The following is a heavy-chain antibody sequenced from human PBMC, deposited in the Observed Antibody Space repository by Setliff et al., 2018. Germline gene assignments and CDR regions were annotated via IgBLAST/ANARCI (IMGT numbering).Heavy chain of an antibody. CDR2: IVPVFGTR. CDR1: GGTFNTYA. V-gene: IGHV1-69*13. Sequence: ASVKVSCKASGGTFNTYAINWVRQAPGQGLAWMGGIVPVFGTRNYAQKFQGRVTFSAVDSANTAYMELTSLTSEDTAVYYCARNIGMGQRDYFDYWGQGTVVTVSS. J-gene: IGHJ4*02. D-gene: IGHD5-18*01. CDR3: ARNIGMGQRDYFDY.